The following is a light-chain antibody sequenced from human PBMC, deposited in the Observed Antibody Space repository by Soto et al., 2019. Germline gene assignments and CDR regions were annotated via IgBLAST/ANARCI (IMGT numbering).Light chain of an antibody. CDR1: SRDVGSYNL. CDR2: DGS. V-gene: IGLV2-23*01. CDR3: CSYAGHSDYV. J-gene: IGLJ1*01. Sequence: QSALTQPASVSGSPGQSITISCTGTSRDVGSYNLVSWYQQHPGNAPKFLIYDGSKRPSGVSDRFSCSRSGNTASLTISGLQAEDESDYYFCSYAGHSDYVFGTGTKLTVL.